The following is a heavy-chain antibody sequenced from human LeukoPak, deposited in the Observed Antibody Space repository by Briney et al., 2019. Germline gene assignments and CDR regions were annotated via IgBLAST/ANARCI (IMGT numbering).Heavy chain of an antibody. J-gene: IGHJ5*02. Sequence: ASVKVSCKASGYTFTGYYMHWVRQAPGQGLEWMGRINPNNGGTNYAQKFQGRVTMTGDTSISTAYMELSSLRSDDTAVYYGTRAPTPRTHIVVVPGGWFDPWGQGTLVTVSS. D-gene: IGHD2-2*01. CDR2: INPNNGGT. CDR3: TRAPTPRTHIVVVPGGWFDP. V-gene: IGHV1-2*06. CDR1: GYTFTGYY.